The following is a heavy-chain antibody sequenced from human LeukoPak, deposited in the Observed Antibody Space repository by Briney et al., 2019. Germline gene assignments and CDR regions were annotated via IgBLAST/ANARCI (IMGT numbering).Heavy chain of an antibody. Sequence: SETLSLTCAVYGGSFSGYYWSWIRQPPGKGLEWIGEINHSGSTNYNPSLKSRVTISVDTSKNQFSLKLSSVTAADTAVYYCARQLRYFDWLVVGSYWHFDLWGRGTLVTVSS. J-gene: IGHJ2*01. CDR2: INHSGST. CDR1: GGSFSGYY. CDR3: ARQLRYFDWLVVGSYWHFDL. V-gene: IGHV4-34*01. D-gene: IGHD3-9*01.